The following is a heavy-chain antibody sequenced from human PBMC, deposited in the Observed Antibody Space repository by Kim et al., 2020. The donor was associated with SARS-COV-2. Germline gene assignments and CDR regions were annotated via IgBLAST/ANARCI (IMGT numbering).Heavy chain of an antibody. J-gene: IGHJ4*02. CDR3: VMVYAIKVY. Sequence: SNNIYYANSGKDRFTISRDNAKNSLYLKRNSLRAEDTAVYYCVMVYAIKVYWGQGTLVTVSS. CDR2: SNNI. D-gene: IGHD2-8*01. V-gene: IGHV3-21*01.